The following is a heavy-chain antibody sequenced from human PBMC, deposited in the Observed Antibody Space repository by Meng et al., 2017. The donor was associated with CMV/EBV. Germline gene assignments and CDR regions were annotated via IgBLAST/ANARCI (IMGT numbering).Heavy chain of an antibody. CDR1: GGTFSSYA. CDR2: IIPILGIA. CDR3: ARQRVTIFGVVTLYYGMDV. J-gene: IGHJ6*02. V-gene: IGHV1-69*10. D-gene: IGHD3-3*01. Sequence: SVKVSCKASGGTFSSYAISWVRQAPGQGLEWMGGIIPILGIANYAQKFQGRVTITADKSTSTAYMELSSLRSEDTAVYYWARQRVTIFGVVTLYYGMDVWGQGTTVTVSS.